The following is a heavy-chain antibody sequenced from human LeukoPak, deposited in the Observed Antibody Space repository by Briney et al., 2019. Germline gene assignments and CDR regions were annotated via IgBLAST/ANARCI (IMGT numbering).Heavy chain of an antibody. V-gene: IGHV3-11*06. CDR3: ARDHEQVVQLDAFDI. J-gene: IGHJ3*02. D-gene: IGHD1-1*01. CDR1: GFTFSDSY. Sequence: GGSLRLSCAASGFTFSDSYMSWIRQTPGKGLEWLSYISGSSTDISYADSVKGRITISRDDAKNSLYLQMNSLRAEDTAVYYCARDHEQVVQLDAFDIWGQGTMVTVSS. CDR2: ISGSSTDI.